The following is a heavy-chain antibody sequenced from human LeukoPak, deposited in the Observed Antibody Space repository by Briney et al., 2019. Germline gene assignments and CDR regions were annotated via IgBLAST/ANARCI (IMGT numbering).Heavy chain of an antibody. V-gene: IGHV1-2*02. CDR3: LTDPFMPLVSGRRLY. Sequence: ASVKVSCKASGYTFTDYFMHWVRQAAGQGLEWMGWINPNNGDTNYAQQFQGRVTMTRDTSISTASMELSTLTSDDTAVYYCLTDPFMPLVSGRRLYWGQGTLVTVSS. D-gene: IGHD3-9*01. CDR1: GYTFTDYF. J-gene: IGHJ4*02. CDR2: INPNNGDT.